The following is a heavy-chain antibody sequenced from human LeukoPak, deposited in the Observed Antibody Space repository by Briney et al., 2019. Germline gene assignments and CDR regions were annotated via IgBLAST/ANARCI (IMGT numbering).Heavy chain of an antibody. CDR1: GFTVSSNY. D-gene: IGHD6-13*01. CDR2: IYSGGST. J-gene: IGHJ6*03. V-gene: IGHV3-53*01. CDR3: ASGLSSSWWGYMDV. Sequence: QPGGSLRLSCAASGFTVSSNYMSWVRQAPGKGLEWVSVIYSGGSTYYADSVKGRFTISRDNFKNTLYLQMNSLRAEDTAVYYCASGLSSSWWGYMDVWGKGTTVTISS.